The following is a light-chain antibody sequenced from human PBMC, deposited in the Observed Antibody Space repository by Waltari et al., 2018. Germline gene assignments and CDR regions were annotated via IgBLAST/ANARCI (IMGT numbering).Light chain of an antibody. J-gene: IGKJ1*01. V-gene: IGKV3-15*01. CDR1: QSVSSN. Sequence: EIVMTQSPATLSVSPGERATLSYRASQSVSSNLACYQQKPGQAPRLLTYGASTRATGIPVRFSGSGSGTEFTLSISSLQSEDFAVYYCQQYNNWPRAFGQGTKVEIK. CDR3: QQYNNWPRA. CDR2: GAS.